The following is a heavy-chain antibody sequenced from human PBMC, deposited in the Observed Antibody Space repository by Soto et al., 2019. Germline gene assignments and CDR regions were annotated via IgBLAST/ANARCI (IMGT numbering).Heavy chain of an antibody. CDR3: ASQQPTYNWFDP. Sequence: AASVKVSCKASGYTSTSYGISWVRQAPGQGLEWMGWISAYNGNTNYAQKLQGRVTMTTDTSTSTAYMELRSLRSDDTAVYYCASQQPTYNWFDPWGQGTLVTVSS. D-gene: IGHD6-13*01. V-gene: IGHV1-18*04. CDR1: GYTSTSYG. J-gene: IGHJ5*02. CDR2: ISAYNGNT.